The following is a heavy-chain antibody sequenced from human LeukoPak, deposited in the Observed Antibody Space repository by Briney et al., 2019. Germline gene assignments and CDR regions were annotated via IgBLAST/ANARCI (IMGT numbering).Heavy chain of an antibody. CDR1: GGSLSGYY. D-gene: IGHD6-13*01. CDR3: ARCGYSSSWYQGY. J-gene: IGHJ4*02. CDR2: INHSGST. Sequence: SETLSLTCAVYGGSLSGYYWSWIRQPPGKGLEWIGEINHSGSTNYNPSLKSRVTISVDTSKNQFSLKLSSVTAAETAVYYCARCGYSSSWYQGYWGQGTLVTVSS. V-gene: IGHV4-34*01.